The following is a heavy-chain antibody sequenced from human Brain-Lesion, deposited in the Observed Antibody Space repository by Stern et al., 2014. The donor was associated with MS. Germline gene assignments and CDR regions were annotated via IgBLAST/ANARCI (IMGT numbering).Heavy chain of an antibody. CDR2: FDPEDGEK. CDR1: GYTLTELS. V-gene: IGHV1-24*01. Sequence: QVQLLQPGAEVKKPGASVKVSCKVSGYTLTELSMHWVRQAPRKGLEWMGGFDPEDGEKIYAQQFQGRVTMTEDTSTATAYMELSSLRSEDTAVYYCATLSPGAGGNYYRHFDYWGQGTLVTVSS. J-gene: IGHJ4*02. D-gene: IGHD1-26*01. CDR3: ATLSPGAGGNYYRHFDY.